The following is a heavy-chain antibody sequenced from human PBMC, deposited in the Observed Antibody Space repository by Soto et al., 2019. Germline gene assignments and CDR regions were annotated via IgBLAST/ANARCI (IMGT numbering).Heavy chain of an antibody. CDR1: GFTFSSYG. D-gene: IGHD3-3*01. V-gene: IGHV3-33*01. Sequence: GGSLRLSCAASGFTFSSYGMHWVRQAPGKGLEWVAVIWYDGSNKYYADSVKGRFTISRDNSKNTLYLQMNSLRAEDTAVYYCASGSFLDYDFWSGYDTFDYWGQGTLVTVSS. CDR2: IWYDGSNK. CDR3: ASGSFLDYDFWSGYDTFDY. J-gene: IGHJ4*02.